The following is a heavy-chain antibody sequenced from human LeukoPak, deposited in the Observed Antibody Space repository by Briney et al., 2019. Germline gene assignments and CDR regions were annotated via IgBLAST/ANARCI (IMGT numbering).Heavy chain of an antibody. V-gene: IGHV4-59*01. J-gene: IGHJ4*02. CDR2: IYYSGST. D-gene: IGHD3-9*01. Sequence: SETLSLTCTVSGGSISSYYWSWIRQPPGKGLEWIGYIYYSGSTNYNPSLKSRVTTSVDTSKDQFSLKLSSVTAADTAVYYCASLKPWYFDYWGQGTLVTVSS. CDR3: ASLKPWYFDY. CDR1: GGSISSYY.